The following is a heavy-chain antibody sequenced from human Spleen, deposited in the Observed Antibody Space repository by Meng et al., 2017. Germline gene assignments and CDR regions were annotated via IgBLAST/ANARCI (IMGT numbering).Heavy chain of an antibody. CDR3: AGAVTVAQEFDY. Sequence: VQLQRGGGGLLPPSATLPLCVVFYGWFIGCYCGSGRRPPPGEGLGCMGENNHSGSNNNPPSLKRRVIISVDTPKNQFPLQLSSVTAEDAVEYCGAGAVTVAQEFDYWGQGTLVTVSS. CDR2: NNHSGSN. V-gene: IGHV4-34*01. CDR1: GWFIGCYC. J-gene: IGHJ4*02. D-gene: IGHD4-17*01.